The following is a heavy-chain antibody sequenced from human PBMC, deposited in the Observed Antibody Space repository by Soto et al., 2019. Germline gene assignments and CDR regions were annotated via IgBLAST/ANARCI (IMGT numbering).Heavy chain of an antibody. CDR3: AKRFVASRHYDILTGYSKAEYFQH. CDR1: GFTFSSYA. CDR2: ISGSGGST. V-gene: IGHV3-23*01. D-gene: IGHD3-9*01. Sequence: GGSLRLSCAASGFTFSSYAMSGVRQAPGKGLEWVSAISGSGGSTYYADSVKGRFTISRDNSKNTLYLQMNSLRAEDTAVYYCAKRFVASRHYDILTGYSKAEYFQHWGQGTLVTVSS. J-gene: IGHJ1*01.